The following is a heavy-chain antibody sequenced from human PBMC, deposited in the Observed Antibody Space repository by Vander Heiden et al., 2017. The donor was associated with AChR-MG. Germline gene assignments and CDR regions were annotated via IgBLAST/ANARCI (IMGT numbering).Heavy chain of an antibody. D-gene: IGHD3-22*01. CDR2: INHTGST. V-gene: IGHV4-34*01. Sequence: QVQLQQWGARLLKPSETLSLTCGVPGGSFSSHYWTWLRQTPGKGLEWIGEINHTGSTNRNPSLESRVTLSIDTSKKQFSLKLSSVTAADTAVYFCARRGYYDGTSYYYYWGQGTLVTVSS. CDR3: ARRGYYDGTSYYYY. CDR1: GGSFSSHY. J-gene: IGHJ4*02.